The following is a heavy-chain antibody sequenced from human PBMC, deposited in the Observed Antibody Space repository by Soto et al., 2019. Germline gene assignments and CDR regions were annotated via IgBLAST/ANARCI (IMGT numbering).Heavy chain of an antibody. D-gene: IGHD2-8*01. CDR3: ARGLMCTNVVCDGFYYYYYMDV. J-gene: IGHJ6*03. CDR2: MNPNCGNT. CDR1: GYTFTSYD. V-gene: IGHV1-8*01. Sequence: ASVKVSCKASGYTFTSYDINWVRQATGQGLEWMGWMNPNCGNTGYAQKFQGRVTKTRNTSISTAYMELSSLRSEDKAVYYWARGLMCTNVVCDGFYYYYYMDVWGKGTTVTVSS.